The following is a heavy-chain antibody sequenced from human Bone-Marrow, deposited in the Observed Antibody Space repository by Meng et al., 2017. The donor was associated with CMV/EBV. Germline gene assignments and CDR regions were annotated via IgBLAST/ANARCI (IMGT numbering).Heavy chain of an antibody. CDR1: GGSVSSGSYY. D-gene: IGHD3-22*01. V-gene: IGHV4-61*01. J-gene: IGHJ4*02. Sequence: LSGGSVSSGSYYWSWIRQPPGKGLEWIGYIYYSGSTNYNPSLKSRVTISVDTSKNQFSLKLSSVTAADTAVYYCARDEDDSSGYDYWGQGTLVTVSS. CDR2: IYYSGST. CDR3: ARDEDDSSGYDY.